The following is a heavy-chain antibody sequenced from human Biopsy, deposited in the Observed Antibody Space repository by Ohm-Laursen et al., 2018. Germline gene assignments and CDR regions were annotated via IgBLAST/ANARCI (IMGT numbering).Heavy chain of an antibody. V-gene: IGHV1-18*01. CDR3: ARIAAAGWDDY. Sequence: ASVKVSCKASGYKFTSYGMSWVRQAPGQGFEWMGRISGYNGNTNYAQKFQGRITMTIDAAASTGYMDLRSLKSDDTAVYYCARIAAAGWDDYWGQGTLVTVSS. CDR1: GYKFTSYG. CDR2: ISGYNGNT. J-gene: IGHJ4*02. D-gene: IGHD6-25*01.